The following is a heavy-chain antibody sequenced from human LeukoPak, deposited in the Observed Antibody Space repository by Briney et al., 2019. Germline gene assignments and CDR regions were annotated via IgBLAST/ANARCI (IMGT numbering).Heavy chain of an antibody. J-gene: IGHJ5*02. CDR3: ARVRVYYDSSGYSDTAYNWFDP. D-gene: IGHD3-22*01. CDR1: GYSFTSYW. CDR2: IYPGDSDT. Sequence: GESLKISCKGSGYSFTSYWIGWVRQMPGKGLEWMGIIYPGDSDTRYSPSFQGQVTISADKSISTAYLQWSSLKASDTAMYYCARVRVYYDSSGYSDTAYNWFDPWGQGTLVTVSS. V-gene: IGHV5-51*01.